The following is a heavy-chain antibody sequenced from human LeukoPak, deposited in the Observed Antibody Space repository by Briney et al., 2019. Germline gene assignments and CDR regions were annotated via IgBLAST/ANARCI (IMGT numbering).Heavy chain of an antibody. V-gene: IGHV3-30*07. J-gene: IGHJ6*03. CDR1: GFIFSNYA. CDR2: LRSDGSHK. Sequence: GGSLRLSCAASGFIFSNYAMYWVRQAPGKGLEWVAFLRSDGSHKCYADSVKGRFTISRDNAKNSLYLQMNSLRAEDTAVYYCARDIVLLSMDVWGKGTTVTVSS. D-gene: IGHD2-8*01. CDR3: ARDIVLLSMDV.